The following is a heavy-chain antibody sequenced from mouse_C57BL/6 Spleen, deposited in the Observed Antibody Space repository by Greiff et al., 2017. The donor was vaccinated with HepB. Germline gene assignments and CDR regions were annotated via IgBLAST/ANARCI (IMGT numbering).Heavy chain of an antibody. V-gene: IGHV1-55*01. Sequence: VKLKQPGAELVKPGASVKLSCKASGYTFTSYWITWVKQRPGQGLEWIGDIYPGSGSTNYNEKFKSKATLTVDTSSSTAYMQLSSLTSEDSAVYYCAKEAGTPYYCDDWGQGTTLTVSS. CDR1: GYTFTSYW. CDR2: IYPGSGST. D-gene: IGHD4-1*01. J-gene: IGHJ2*01. CDR3: AKEAGTPYYCDD.